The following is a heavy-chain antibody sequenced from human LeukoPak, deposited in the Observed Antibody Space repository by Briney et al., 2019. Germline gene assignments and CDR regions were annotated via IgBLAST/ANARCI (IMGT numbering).Heavy chain of an antibody. Sequence: SETLSLTCAVYGGSFSGYYWTWIRQSPGKGLEWIGEIIHSGEADYTPSLKTRVTISVDTSKNQFSLKVSSVTAADTAVYFCARGSFCGRIDCYRAYANWGRGTPVTVSS. D-gene: IGHD2-21*02. CDR1: GGSFSGYY. V-gene: IGHV4-34*01. J-gene: IGHJ4*02. CDR3: ARGSFCGRIDCYRAYAN. CDR2: IIHSGEA.